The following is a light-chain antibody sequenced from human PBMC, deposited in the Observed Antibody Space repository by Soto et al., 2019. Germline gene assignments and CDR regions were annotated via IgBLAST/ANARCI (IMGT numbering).Light chain of an antibody. CDR1: SSNIGAGFD. J-gene: IGLJ2*01. CDR3: QSYDSSLSGSGV. CDR2: DNS. Sequence: QSVLTQPPSVSGAPGQRVTISCTGSSSNIGAGFDVHWYQQLPGTAPKLLIYDNSNRPSGVPDRFSGSKSGTSASLAITGLQAEDEADYYCQSYDSSLSGSGVFGGGTKPTVL. V-gene: IGLV1-40*01.